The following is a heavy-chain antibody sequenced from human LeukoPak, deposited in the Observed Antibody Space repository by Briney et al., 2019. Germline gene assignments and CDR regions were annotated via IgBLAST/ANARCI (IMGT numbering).Heavy chain of an antibody. J-gene: IGHJ4*02. Sequence: ASVKVSCKASGYTFTGYYMHWVRQAPGQGLEWMGWINPNGGGTNYAQKFQGRVTMTRDTSISTAYMELSRLRSDDTAVYYCARDVTDIVVVPAAIGEYRYYFDYWGQGTLVTVSS. V-gene: IGHV1-2*02. CDR1: GYTFTGYY. CDR2: INPNGGGT. CDR3: ARDVTDIVVVPAAIGEYRYYFDY. D-gene: IGHD2-2*02.